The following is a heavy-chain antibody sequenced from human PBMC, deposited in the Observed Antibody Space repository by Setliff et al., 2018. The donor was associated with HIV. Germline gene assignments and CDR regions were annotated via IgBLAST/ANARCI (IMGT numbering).Heavy chain of an antibody. CDR2: INHSGST. CDR1: GGSFSGYY. CDR3: ARGRSRYYYDGSGYYVDY. D-gene: IGHD3-22*01. V-gene: IGHV4-34*01. Sequence: PSETLSLTCAVFGGSFSGYYWSWIRQPPGKGLEWIGEINHSGSTDYNPSLKSRVAISVDTSKNQFSLNLSSVTAADTAVYYCARGRSRYYYDGSGYYVDYWGQGILVTVSS. J-gene: IGHJ4*02.